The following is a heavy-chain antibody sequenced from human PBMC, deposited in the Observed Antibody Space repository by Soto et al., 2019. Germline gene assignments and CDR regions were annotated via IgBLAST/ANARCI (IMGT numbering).Heavy chain of an antibody. CDR2: IYYSGST. D-gene: IGHD5-18*01. J-gene: IGHJ6*02. V-gene: IGHV4-31*02. Sequence: LCLTCTVSGGSISIGGYYWSWIRQHPGKGLEWIGYIYYSGSTYYNPSLKSRVTISVDTSKNQFSLKLSSVTAADTAVYYCARAGLKGYSYGLSGYYYYGMDVWGQGTTVTVSS. CDR1: GGSISIGGYY. CDR3: ARAGLKGYSYGLSGYYYYGMDV.